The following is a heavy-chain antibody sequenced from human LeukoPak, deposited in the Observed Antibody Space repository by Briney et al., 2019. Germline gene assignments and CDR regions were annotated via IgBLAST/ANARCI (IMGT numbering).Heavy chain of an antibody. V-gene: IGHV4-31*03. CDR3: AATSSGYKYNWFDP. Sequence: SETLSLTCTVSGGSISSGGYYWSWIRQHPGKGLEWIGYTYYSGSTYYNPSLKSRVTISVDTSKNQFSLKLSSVTAADTAVYYCAATSSGYKYNWFDPWGQGTLVTVSS. CDR2: TYYSGST. CDR1: GGSISSGGYY. D-gene: IGHD6-25*01. J-gene: IGHJ5*02.